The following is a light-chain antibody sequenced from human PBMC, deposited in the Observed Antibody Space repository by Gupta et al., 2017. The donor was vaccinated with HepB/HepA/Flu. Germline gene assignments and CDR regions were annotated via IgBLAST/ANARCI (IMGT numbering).Light chain of an antibody. CDR1: QSVSSN. J-gene: IGKJ2*04. CDR2: DAS. V-gene: IGKV3-15*01. Sequence: EIVLTQPPATLSVSPGERATLSCRASQSVSSNLAWYQQKPGQAPRLLIYDASTRATGIPARFSGSGSGTEFTLTISSLQSEDFAVYYCQQYNNWPRSFGQGTKLEIK. CDR3: QQYNNWPRS.